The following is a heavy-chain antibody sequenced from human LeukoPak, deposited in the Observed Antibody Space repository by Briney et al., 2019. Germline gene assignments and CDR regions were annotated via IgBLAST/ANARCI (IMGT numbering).Heavy chain of an antibody. CDR1: GYNFPTSW. V-gene: IGHV5-51*01. Sequence: GESLKISCQGSGYNFPTSWIGWVRQMPGKGLEWMGIIYPGDSDTRYSPSFQGQVTISADKSISTAYLQWSSLKASDTAMYYCARRRGLGFDYWGQGTLVTVSS. J-gene: IGHJ4*02. CDR2: IYPGDSDT. CDR3: ARRRGLGFDY.